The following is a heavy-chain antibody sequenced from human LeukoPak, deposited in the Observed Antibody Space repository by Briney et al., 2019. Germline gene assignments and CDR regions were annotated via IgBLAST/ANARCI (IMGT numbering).Heavy chain of an antibody. CDR1: GFNFRDHW. CDR2: ISNNGGYT. Sequence: PGGSLRLSCAVSGFNFRDHWMDWVRQAPGKGLEWVSAISNNGGYTYYADSVQGRFTISRDNSKGTLCLQMNSLRAEDTAVYYCAKQLGYCSDGSCYFPYWGQGTLVTVSS. CDR3: AKQLGYCSDGSCYFPY. V-gene: IGHV3-23*01. J-gene: IGHJ4*02. D-gene: IGHD2-15*01.